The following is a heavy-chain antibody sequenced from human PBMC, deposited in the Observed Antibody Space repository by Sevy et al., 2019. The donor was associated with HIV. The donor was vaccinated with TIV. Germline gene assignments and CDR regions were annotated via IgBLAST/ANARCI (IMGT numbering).Heavy chain of an antibody. CDR3: AKAASVDIVATSKYYFDY. D-gene: IGHD5-12*01. V-gene: IGHV3-9*01. Sequence: GGSLRLSCAASGFTFDDYAMHWVRQAPGKGLEWVSGISWNSGSIGYADSVKGRFTISRDNAKNSLYLQMNSLRAEDTALYYCAKAASVDIVATSKYYFDYWGQGTLVTVSS. CDR2: ISWNSGSI. CDR1: GFTFDDYA. J-gene: IGHJ4*02.